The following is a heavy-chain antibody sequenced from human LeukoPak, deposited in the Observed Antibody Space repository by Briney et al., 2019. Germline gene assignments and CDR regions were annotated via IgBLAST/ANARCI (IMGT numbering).Heavy chain of an antibody. CDR2: ISSSSSNI. CDR3: ARSGIKMVRGVIIKSPYHMDV. Sequence: GGSLRLSCAASGFTFSSYEMNWVRQAPGKGLEWVSSISSSSSNIYYADSVKGRFTISRDDAKNSLYLQMNSLRAEDTAVYYCARSGIKMVRGVIIKSPYHMDVWGKGTTVTVSS. CDR1: GFTFSSYE. D-gene: IGHD3-10*01. V-gene: IGHV3-21*01. J-gene: IGHJ6*03.